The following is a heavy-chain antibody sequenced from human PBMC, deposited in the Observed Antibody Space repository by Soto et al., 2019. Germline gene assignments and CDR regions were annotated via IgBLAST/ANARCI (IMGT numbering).Heavy chain of an antibody. CDR1: GFTFSSYA. D-gene: IGHD5-12*01. Sequence: GGSLRLSCAASGFTFSSYAMSWVRQAPGKGLEWVSAIGGSGGSTYYADSVKGRFTISRDNSKNTLYLQMNSLRAEDTAVYYCAKGYSGYGVFDYWGQGTLVTVSS. J-gene: IGHJ4*02. CDR2: IGGSGGST. CDR3: AKGYSGYGVFDY. V-gene: IGHV3-23*01.